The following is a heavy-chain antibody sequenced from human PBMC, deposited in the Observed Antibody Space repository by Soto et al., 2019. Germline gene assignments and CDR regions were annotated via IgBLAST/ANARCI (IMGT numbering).Heavy chain of an antibody. V-gene: IGHV4-31*03. D-gene: IGHD2-15*01. CDR1: GGSIISGGYY. CDR2: IYYSGST. CDR3: AREGYCSGGSCYWNFDY. J-gene: IGHJ4*02. Sequence: PSETLSLTCTVSGGSIISGGYYWIWIRQHPGKGLEWIGYIYYSGSTYYNPSLKSRVTISVDTSKNQFSLKLSSVTAADTAVYYCAREGYCSGGSCYWNFDYWGQGTLVTVS.